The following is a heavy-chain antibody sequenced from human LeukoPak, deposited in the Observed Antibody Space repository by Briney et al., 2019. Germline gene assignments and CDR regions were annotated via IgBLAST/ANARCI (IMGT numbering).Heavy chain of an antibody. V-gene: IGHV4-61*02. CDR3: AREIDYGGNSDC. CDR2: IYTSGST. Sequence: PSQTLSLTCTVSGGSISSGSYYWSWIRQPAGKGLEWIGRIYTSGSTNYNPSLKSRVTISVDTSKNQFSLKLSSVTAADTAVYYCAREIDYGGNSDCWGQGTLVTVSS. J-gene: IGHJ4*02. D-gene: IGHD4-23*01. CDR1: GGSISSGSYY.